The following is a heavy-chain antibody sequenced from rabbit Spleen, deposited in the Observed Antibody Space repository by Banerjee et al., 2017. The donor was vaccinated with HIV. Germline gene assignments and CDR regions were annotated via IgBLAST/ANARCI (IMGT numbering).Heavy chain of an antibody. J-gene: IGHJ4*01. CDR2: VYAGSSGST. Sequence: QSLEESGGGLVKPGASLTLTCKASKFSFNSGYAMCWVRQAPGKGLEWIACVYAGSSGSTYSATWAKGRFTFSKTSSTTVTLQMTSLTAADTTTYFCARDLDNVIGWNFGWWGPGTLVTVS. CDR3: ARDLDNVIGWNFGW. V-gene: IGHV1S40*01. CDR1: KFSFNSGYA. D-gene: IGHD1-1*01.